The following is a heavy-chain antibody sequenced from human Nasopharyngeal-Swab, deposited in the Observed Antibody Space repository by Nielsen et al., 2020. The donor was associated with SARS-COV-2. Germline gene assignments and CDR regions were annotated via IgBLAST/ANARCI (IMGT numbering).Heavy chain of an antibody. V-gene: IGHV3-48*03. CDR2: ISSSGSTI. Sequence: GESLKISCAASGFTFSTYEMNWVRQAPGKELEWLSYISSSGSTIYYADSVKGRFTISRDNAKNSLYLQMDSLRAEDTAVYYCARDLAMATILWGQGTLVTVSS. J-gene: IGHJ4*02. D-gene: IGHD5-24*01. CDR1: GFTFSTYE. CDR3: ARDLAMATIL.